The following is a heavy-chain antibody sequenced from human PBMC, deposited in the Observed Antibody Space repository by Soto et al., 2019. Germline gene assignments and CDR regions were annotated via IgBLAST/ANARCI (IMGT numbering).Heavy chain of an antibody. D-gene: IGHD3-22*01. CDR2: INPSGGST. J-gene: IGHJ4*02. Sequence: QVQLVQSGAEVKKPGASVKVSCKASGYIFTNHYIHWVRQAPVQGLEWMGIINPSGGSTNYLQKFQGRSTMTRDTSTSTVYMELSSLRSEDTAVYFCARADYYDSSGFYYDCWGQGTLVTVSS. CDR1: GYIFTNHY. V-gene: IGHV1-46*01. CDR3: ARADYYDSSGFYYDC.